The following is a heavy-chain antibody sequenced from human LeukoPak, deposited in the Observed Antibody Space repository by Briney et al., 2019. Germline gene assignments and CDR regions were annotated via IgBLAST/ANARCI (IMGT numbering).Heavy chain of an antibody. CDR1: GFTFSSYA. J-gene: IGHJ4*02. D-gene: IGHD2-21*02. CDR3: ARGPDCGGDCYHFDY. V-gene: IGHV3-23*01. CDR2: ISGSGGKT. Sequence: GGSLRLSCAASGFTFSSYAMSWVRQAPGKGLEGVSGISGSGGKTYYADSVKGRLTISRDNSKNTLYLQMNSLRAEDTAVYYCARGPDCGGDCYHFDYWGQGTLVTVSS.